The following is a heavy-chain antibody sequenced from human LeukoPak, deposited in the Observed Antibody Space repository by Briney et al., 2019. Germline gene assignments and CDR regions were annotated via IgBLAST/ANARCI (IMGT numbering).Heavy chain of an antibody. V-gene: IGHV4-34*01. CDR3: ARVTMVRGVISHYYYGMDV. CDR2: INHSGST. D-gene: IGHD3-10*01. Sequence: KSSETLSLTCAVYGGSFSGYYWSWIRQPTGKGLEWIGEINHSGSTNYNPSLKSRVTISVDTSKNQFSLKLSSVTAADTAVYYCARVTMVRGVISHYYYGMDVWGKGTTVTVSS. J-gene: IGHJ6*04. CDR1: GGSFSGYY.